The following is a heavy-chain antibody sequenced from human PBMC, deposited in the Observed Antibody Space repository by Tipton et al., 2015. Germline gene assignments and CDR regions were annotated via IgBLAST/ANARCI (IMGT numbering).Heavy chain of an antibody. Sequence: GSLRLSCAASGFPFSSYVMSWVRQAPGKGLEWVSTISGSGGRTYYADSVKGRFTISRDNAENSLYLQMNSLRDEDTAVYYCVRDWHASGRSYWGQGTTVTVSS. CDR2: ISGSGGRT. V-gene: IGHV3-23*01. CDR1: GFPFSSYV. CDR3: VRDWHASGRSY. J-gene: IGHJ6*02. D-gene: IGHD3-10*01.